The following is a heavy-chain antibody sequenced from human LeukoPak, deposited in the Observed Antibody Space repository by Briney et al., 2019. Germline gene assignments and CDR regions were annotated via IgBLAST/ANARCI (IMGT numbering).Heavy chain of an antibody. CDR1: GGSFSGYY. D-gene: IGHD4-17*01. J-gene: IGHJ5*02. CDR3: ARFTTYATVTTDWFDP. CDR2: INHSGST. V-gene: IGHV4-34*01. Sequence: SETLSLTCAVYGGSFSGYYWSWIRQPPGKGLEWIGEINHSGSTNYNPSLKSRVTISVDTSKNQFSLKLSSATAADTAVYYCARFTTYATVTTDWFDPWGQGTLVTVSS.